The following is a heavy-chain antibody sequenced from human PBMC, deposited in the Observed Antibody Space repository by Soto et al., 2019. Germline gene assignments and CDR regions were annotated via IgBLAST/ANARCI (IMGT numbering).Heavy chain of an antibody. CDR2: IIPILGIA. V-gene: IGHV1-69*04. CDR1: GGTFSIYA. Sequence: SVKVSCKASGGTFSIYAISWVRQAPGQGLEWMGRIIPILGIANYAQKFQGRVTITADKSTSTAYMELSSLRSEDTAVYYCLLRYFDWNDYWGQGTLVTGSS. J-gene: IGHJ4*02. D-gene: IGHD3-9*01. CDR3: LLRYFDWNDY.